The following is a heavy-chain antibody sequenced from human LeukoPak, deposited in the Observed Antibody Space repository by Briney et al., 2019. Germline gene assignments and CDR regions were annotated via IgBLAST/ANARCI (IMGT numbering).Heavy chain of an antibody. CDR2: IYYSGST. Sequence: SETLSLTCTVSGGSISSGGYYWSWIRQHPGKGLEWIGYIYYSGSTYYNPSLKSRVTISVGTSKNQFSLKLSSVTAADTAVYYCARVDEYSSSMETTWGQGTLVTVSS. J-gene: IGHJ5*02. CDR3: ARVDEYSSSMETT. CDR1: GGSISSGGYY. D-gene: IGHD6-6*01. V-gene: IGHV4-31*03.